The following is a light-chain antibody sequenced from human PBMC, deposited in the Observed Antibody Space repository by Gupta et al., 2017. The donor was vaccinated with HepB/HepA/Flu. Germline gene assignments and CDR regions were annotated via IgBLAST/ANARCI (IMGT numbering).Light chain of an antibody. CDR3: KQDNSFPWT. V-gene: IGKV1-5*03. CDR2: KAS. J-gene: IGKJ1*01. CDR1: QSISSW. Sequence: DIQMTQSPSTLSSSIGDRVTFTCRASQSISSWLAWYQQKPGKAPKLLIYKASTLQTGVPSRFSGSGSGTEFTLTISSLQPDDLANDYCKQDNSFPWTFGQGTKVEFK.